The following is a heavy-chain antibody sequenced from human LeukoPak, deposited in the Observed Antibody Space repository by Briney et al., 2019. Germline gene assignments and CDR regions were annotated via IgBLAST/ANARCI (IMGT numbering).Heavy chain of an antibody. CDR3: ARDAMAAAATDRNWFDP. J-gene: IGHJ5*02. D-gene: IGHD6-13*01. CDR2: IYFSGST. V-gene: IGHV4-31*02. Sequence: LRLSCAASGFTFSSYAMSWVRQAPGKGLEWIGYIYFSGSTYYNPSLKSRVTISVDTSKNQFSLRLSSVTAADTAVYYCARDAMAAAATDRNWFDPWGQGTLVTVSS. CDR1: GFTFSSYA.